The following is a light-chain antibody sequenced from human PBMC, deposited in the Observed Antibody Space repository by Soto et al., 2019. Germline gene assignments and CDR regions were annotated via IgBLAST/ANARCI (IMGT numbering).Light chain of an antibody. CDR1: QSVSSN. J-gene: IGKJ5*01. CDR2: GAS. V-gene: IGKV3-15*01. CDR3: QQFNYWPPIT. Sequence: EIVLTQSPATLSVSPGERATLSCRASQSVSSNLAWYQQIPGRAPRLLIYGASTRATGIPARFSASGSGTEFTLTISSLQSEDFAVYYCQQFNYWPPITFCQGTRLEIK.